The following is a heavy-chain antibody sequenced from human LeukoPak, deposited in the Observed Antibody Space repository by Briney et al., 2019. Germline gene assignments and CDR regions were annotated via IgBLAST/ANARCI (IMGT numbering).Heavy chain of an antibody. Sequence: GGSLRLSCAASGFTFSTYAMTWVRQAPGKGLEWVSAISGSGGSTYYADSVKGRFTISRDNSKNTLCLQMNSLRAEDTAVYYCAREPYGDYVIYWGQGTLVTVSS. CDR1: GFTFSTYA. CDR3: AREPYGDYVIY. V-gene: IGHV3-23*01. D-gene: IGHD4-17*01. CDR2: ISGSGGST. J-gene: IGHJ4*02.